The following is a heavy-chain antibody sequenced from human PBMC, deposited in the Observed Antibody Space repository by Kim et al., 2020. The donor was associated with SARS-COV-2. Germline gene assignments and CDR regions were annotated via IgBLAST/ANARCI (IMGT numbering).Heavy chain of an antibody. CDR3: ARIMWIQYYYYYYGMDV. J-gene: IGHJ6*02. D-gene: IGHD3-16*01. CDR2: IYPGDSDT. V-gene: IGHV5-51*01. CDR1: GYSFTSYW. Sequence: GESLKISCKGSGYSFTSYWIGWVRQMPGKGLEWMGIIYPGDSDTRYSPSFQGQVTISADKSISTAYLQWSSLKASDTAMYYCARIMWIQYYYYYYGMDVWGQGTTVTVSS.